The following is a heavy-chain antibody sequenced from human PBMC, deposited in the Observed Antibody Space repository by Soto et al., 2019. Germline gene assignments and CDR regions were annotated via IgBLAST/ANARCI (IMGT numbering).Heavy chain of an antibody. Sequence: RASVKVSCKASGGTFSSYTISWVRQAPGQGLEWMGRIIPILGIANYAQKFQGRVTITADKSTSTAYMELSSLRSEDTAVYYCARSVAAAGTWYYYYGMDVWGQGTTVTVSS. V-gene: IGHV1-69*02. CDR3: ARSVAAAGTWYYYYGMDV. CDR1: GGTFSSYT. J-gene: IGHJ6*02. D-gene: IGHD6-13*01. CDR2: IIPILGIA.